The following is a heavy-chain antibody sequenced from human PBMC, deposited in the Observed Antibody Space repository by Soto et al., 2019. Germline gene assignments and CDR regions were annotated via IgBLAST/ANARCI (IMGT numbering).Heavy chain of an antibody. CDR3: ARQSSGSYAAYYHGLDV. J-gene: IGHJ6*02. V-gene: IGHV5-51*01. D-gene: IGHD1-26*01. CDR2: IFPGDSDT. CDR1: GYSFTSHW. Sequence: EVQLVQSGAEVKKPGESLKISCQGSGYSFTSHWIAWVRQMPGKGLEWVGIIFPGDSDTRYGPSFQGQVTISVDKSNSTAYQHWSRLRASDTAMYYCARQSSGSYAAYYHGLDVWGQGTTVNVSS.